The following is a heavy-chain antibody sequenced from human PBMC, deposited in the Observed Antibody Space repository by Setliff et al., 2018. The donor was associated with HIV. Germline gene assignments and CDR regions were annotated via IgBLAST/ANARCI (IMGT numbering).Heavy chain of an antibody. Sequence: LSLTCAVSGYSISSGYYWGWIRQPPGKGLEWIGGIYHSGNTYYNPSLKSRVTISVDTSKNQFSLKLSSVTAADTAVYYCARSVAGTLVWSLWGQGTLVTVSS. J-gene: IGHJ4*02. CDR3: ARSVAGTLVWSL. CDR1: GYSISSGYY. CDR2: IYHSGNT. D-gene: IGHD6-13*01. V-gene: IGHV4-38-2*01.